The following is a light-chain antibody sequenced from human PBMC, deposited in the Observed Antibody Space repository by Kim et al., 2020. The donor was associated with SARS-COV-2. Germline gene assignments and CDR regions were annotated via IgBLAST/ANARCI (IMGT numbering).Light chain of an antibody. CDR3: QQYNSDWT. V-gene: IGKV1-5*01. CDR1: HDISTW. CDR2: DAS. J-gene: IGKJ1*01. Sequence: GDRVTISCRASHDISTWLAWYQQKPGKAPKLLIYDASSLESGVPSRFSGSRSGTQFTLTITSLQPDDIATYYCQQYNSDWTFGQGTKVDIK.